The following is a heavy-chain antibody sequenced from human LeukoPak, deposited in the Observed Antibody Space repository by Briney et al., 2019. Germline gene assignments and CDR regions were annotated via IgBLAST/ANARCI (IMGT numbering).Heavy chain of an antibody. D-gene: IGHD6-13*01. J-gene: IGHJ3*01. CDR3: AKDSDIAAAGSDDALDV. CDR1: GFTFSSYG. V-gene: IGHV3-30*18. CDR2: ISFDGSIE. Sequence: GGSLRLSCAASGFTFSSYGMRWVRQTPGKGLEWVALISFDGSIEYYVDSVKGRFTISRDNSKNTLFLQMNSLRPEDTAVYYCAKDSDIAAAGSDDALDVWGQGTMVTASS.